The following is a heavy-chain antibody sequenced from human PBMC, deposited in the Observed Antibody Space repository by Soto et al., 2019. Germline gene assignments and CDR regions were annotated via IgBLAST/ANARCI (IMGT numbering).Heavy chain of an antibody. J-gene: IGHJ4*02. Sequence: EVQLVESGGGLVKPGGSLRLSCAASGFTFSNAWMNWVRQAPGKGLEWVGRIKSKTDGGTTDYAAPVKGRFTISRDDSKNTLYLQINSMKTEDTAVYYCTTDPHVPDGFWSGYYVYGSGSYQDYSGQGTLVTVSS. V-gene: IGHV3-15*07. CDR2: IKSKTDGGTT. CDR1: GFTFSNAW. D-gene: IGHD3-3*01. CDR3: TTDPHVPDGFWSGYYVYGSGSYQDY.